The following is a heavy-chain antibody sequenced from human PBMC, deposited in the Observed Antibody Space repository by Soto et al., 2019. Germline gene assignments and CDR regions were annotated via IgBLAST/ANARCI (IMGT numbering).Heavy chain of an antibody. D-gene: IGHD6-6*01. CDR1: GGSISSGGYY. CDR2: IYYSGST. J-gene: IGHJ6*02. V-gene: IGHV4-31*03. Sequence: LSLTCTVSGGSISSGGYYWSWIRQHPGKGLEWIGYIYYSGSTYYNPSLKSRVTISVDTSKNQFSLKLSSVTAADTAVYYCAREVAARPDGEYGMDVWGQGTTVTVSS. CDR3: AREVAARPDGEYGMDV.